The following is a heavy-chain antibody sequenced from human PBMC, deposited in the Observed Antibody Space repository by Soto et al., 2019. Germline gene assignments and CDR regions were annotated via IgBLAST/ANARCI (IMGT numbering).Heavy chain of an antibody. V-gene: IGHV4-30-4*01. CDR2: IYYSGST. CDR1: GGSFSSADYY. CDR3: VSDHDDYPHFDS. D-gene: IGHD4-17*01. Sequence: TLSLTCIVSGGSFSSADYYWTWIRQPPGKGLEWIGYIYYSGSTYYNPSLRSRLTISLDKSKRQFSLKLSSVTAADTAVYYSVSDHDDYPHFDSWGQGTLVTVSS. J-gene: IGHJ4*02.